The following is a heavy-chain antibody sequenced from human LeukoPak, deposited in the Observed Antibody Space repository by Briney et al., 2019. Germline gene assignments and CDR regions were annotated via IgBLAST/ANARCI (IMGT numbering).Heavy chain of an antibody. CDR1: GFIFSMYG. Sequence: GGSLRLSCAASGFIFSMYGMHWVRQAPGKALEWVAVIAYDESNKYYADSVKGRFTISRDNSKSTLYLQMNSLRAGDTAVYYCAKDIWRGSYFDYWGQGTLVTASS. J-gene: IGHJ4*02. CDR3: AKDIWRGSYFDY. D-gene: IGHD1-26*01. V-gene: IGHV3-30*18. CDR2: IAYDESNK.